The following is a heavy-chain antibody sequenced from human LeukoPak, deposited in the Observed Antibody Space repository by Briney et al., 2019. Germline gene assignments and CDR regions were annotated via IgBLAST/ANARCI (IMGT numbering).Heavy chain of an antibody. CDR2: ISYDGSNK. D-gene: IGHD3-3*01. Sequence: GRSLRLSCAASGFTFSSYGMHWVRQAPGKGLEWVAVISYDGSNKYYADSVKGRFTISRDNSKNTLYLQMNSLRAEDTAVYCCAKIMRRITIRDGMDVWGQGTTVTVSS. CDR1: GFTFSSYG. CDR3: AKIMRRITIRDGMDV. J-gene: IGHJ6*02. V-gene: IGHV3-30*18.